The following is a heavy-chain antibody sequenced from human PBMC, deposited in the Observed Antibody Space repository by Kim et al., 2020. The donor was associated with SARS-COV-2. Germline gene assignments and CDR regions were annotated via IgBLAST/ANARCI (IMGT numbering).Heavy chain of an antibody. D-gene: IGHD2-15*01. Sequence: GGSLRLSCVASGFTFGTYDMHWVRQAPGRGLEWVSGIIASGGSTYYADSARGRFTISRDNFKNTVYLQLSSLRAEDTALYYCAKYCISASCTGRHFDLWGRGTPVTVSS. CDR1: GFTFGTYD. CDR2: IIASGGST. CDR3: AKYCISASCTGRHFDL. J-gene: IGHJ2*01. V-gene: IGHV3-23*01.